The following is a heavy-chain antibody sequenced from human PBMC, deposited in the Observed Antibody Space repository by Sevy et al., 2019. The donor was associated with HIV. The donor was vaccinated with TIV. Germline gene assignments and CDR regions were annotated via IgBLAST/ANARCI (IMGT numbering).Heavy chain of an antibody. CDR2: IRSNAYGGAT. D-gene: IGHD3-22*01. CDR1: GFTFGDYT. J-gene: IGHJ4*02. CDR3: SRVNTYYDSSGYYYFDY. Sequence: GGSLRLSCTGSGFTFGDYTLTWVRQAPGKGLEWVGFIRSNAYGGATEYASSVKGRFSISRDDSTSNAYLQMNSLKTEDTAVYYCSRVNTYYDSSGYYYFDYWGRGTMVTVSS. V-gene: IGHV3-49*04.